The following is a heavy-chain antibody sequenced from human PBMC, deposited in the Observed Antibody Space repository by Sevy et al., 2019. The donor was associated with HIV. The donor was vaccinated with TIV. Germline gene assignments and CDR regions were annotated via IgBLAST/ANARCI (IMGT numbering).Heavy chain of an antibody. V-gene: IGHV4-59*01. CDR2: IYYTGST. CDR3: ARAPPVRSGDDSLNWFDP. CDR1: GGSISAYY. D-gene: IGHD5-12*01. Sequence: SETLSLTCTVSGGSISAYYWSWIRQPPGKPLEYIGYIYYTGSTNYNPSLKSRVTISVDTSKNQFHLKWNSVTAADTAVYFCARAPPVRSGDDSLNWFDPWGQGTLVTVSS. J-gene: IGHJ5*02.